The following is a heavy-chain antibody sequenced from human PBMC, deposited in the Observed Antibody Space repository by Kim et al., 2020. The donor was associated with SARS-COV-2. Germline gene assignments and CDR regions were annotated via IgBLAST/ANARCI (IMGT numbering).Heavy chain of an antibody. D-gene: IGHD3-10*01. Sequence: SASVKGRFTSSRYNAKNTHDLQMHSLLAEDTAVYYCAKDLPIVRGFFDYWGQGTLVTVSS. CDR3: AKDLPIVRGFFDY. V-gene: IGHV3-23*01. J-gene: IGHJ4*02.